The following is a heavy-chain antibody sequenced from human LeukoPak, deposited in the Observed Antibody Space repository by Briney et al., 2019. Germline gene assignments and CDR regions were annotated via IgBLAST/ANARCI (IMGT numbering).Heavy chain of an antibody. Sequence: PSETLSLTCAVYGGSFSGYYWSWIRQPPGKGLEWIGEINHSGSTNYNPSLKSRVTISVDTSKNQFSLKLSSVTAADTAVYYCASSDYGDYSYYYYMDVWGKGTTVTVSS. V-gene: IGHV4-34*01. CDR2: INHSGST. J-gene: IGHJ6*03. CDR1: GGSFSGYY. CDR3: ASSDYGDYSYYYYMDV. D-gene: IGHD4-17*01.